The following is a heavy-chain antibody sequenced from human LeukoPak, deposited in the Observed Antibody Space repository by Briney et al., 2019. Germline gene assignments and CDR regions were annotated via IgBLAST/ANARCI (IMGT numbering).Heavy chain of an antibody. CDR2: IKEDGSEK. J-gene: IGHJ4*02. Sequence: PGGSLRLSCAASGFTFSDCWMHWVRQAPGKGLEWVANIKEDGSEKYYVDSVRGRFTISRDNAKNTLYLQMNSLRAEDTAVYYCARDQGYDSSGPDYWGQGTLVTVSS. CDR1: GFTFSDCW. CDR3: ARDQGYDSSGPDY. D-gene: IGHD3-22*01. V-gene: IGHV3-7*01.